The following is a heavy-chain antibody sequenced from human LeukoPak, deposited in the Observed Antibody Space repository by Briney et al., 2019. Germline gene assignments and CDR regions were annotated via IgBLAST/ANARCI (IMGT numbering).Heavy chain of an antibody. CDR1: GFTFSSYA. Sequence: GGSLRLSCAASGFTFSSYAMSWVRQAPGKWLEWVSAISGSGGSTYYADSVKGRFTISRDNSKNTLYLQMNSLRAEDTAVYYCAKDHLELDYYYYYMDVWGKGTTVTVSS. CDR3: AKDHLELDYYYYYMDV. V-gene: IGHV3-23*01. J-gene: IGHJ6*03. CDR2: ISGSGGST. D-gene: IGHD1-7*01.